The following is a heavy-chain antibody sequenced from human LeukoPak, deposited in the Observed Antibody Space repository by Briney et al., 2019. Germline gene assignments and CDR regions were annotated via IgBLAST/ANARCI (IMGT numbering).Heavy chain of an antibody. V-gene: IGHV3-66*02. CDR2: IYSGGST. J-gene: IGHJ4*02. D-gene: IGHD6-13*01. Sequence: GGSLRLSCAASGFTVSSNYMSWVRQAPGKGLEWVSVIYSGGSTYYADSVEGRFTISRDNSKNTLYLHMNSLRPEDTAVYYCARASSSWYPLDYWGQGTLVTVSS. CDR3: ARASSSWYPLDY. CDR1: GFTVSSNY.